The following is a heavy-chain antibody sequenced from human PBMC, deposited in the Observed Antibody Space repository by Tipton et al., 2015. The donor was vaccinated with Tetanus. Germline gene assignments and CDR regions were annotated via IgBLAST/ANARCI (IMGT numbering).Heavy chain of an antibody. CDR1: GGSVSSGHYY. J-gene: IGHJ4*02. V-gene: IGHV4-61*01. CDR2: IYSTART. Sequence: TLSLTCIVSGGSVSSGHYYWSWIRQPPGKGLEWIGYIYSTARTNYIPSLQSRVTMSLDTSKNQFSLNLSSVTAADTAFYYCASVTYYDSGTYSSFDYWGQGTLVTVSS. D-gene: IGHD3-10*01. CDR3: ASVTYYDSGTYSSFDY.